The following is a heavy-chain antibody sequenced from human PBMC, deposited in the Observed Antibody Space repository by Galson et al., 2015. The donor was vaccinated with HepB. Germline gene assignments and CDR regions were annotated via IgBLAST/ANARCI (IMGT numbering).Heavy chain of an antibody. CDR2: ISGSGDRT. V-gene: IGHV3-23*01. CDR3: AKCFLTGAGAEDT. Sequence: SLRLSCAASGFTFSSYWMSWVRQPPGKGLEWVSAISGSGDRTYYADSVKGRFTISRDNTKNTLYLQVNNLRLEDTAIYYCAKCFLTGAGAEDTWGQGTLVTVSS. J-gene: IGHJ5*02. D-gene: IGHD6-13*01. CDR1: GFTFSSYW.